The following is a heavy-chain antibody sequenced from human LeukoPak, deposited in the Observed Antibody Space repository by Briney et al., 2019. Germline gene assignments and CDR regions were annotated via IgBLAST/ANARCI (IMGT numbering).Heavy chain of an antibody. Sequence: GGSLRLSCAASGFTFDDYTMHWVRQAPGKGLEWVSLISWDGGSTYYADSVKGRFTISRGNSKNSLYLQMNSLRTEDTALYYCAKANFWSGYPPAEYFQHWGQGTPVTVSS. J-gene: IGHJ1*01. CDR1: GFTFDDYT. CDR2: ISWDGGST. V-gene: IGHV3-43*01. D-gene: IGHD3-3*01. CDR3: AKANFWSGYPPAEYFQH.